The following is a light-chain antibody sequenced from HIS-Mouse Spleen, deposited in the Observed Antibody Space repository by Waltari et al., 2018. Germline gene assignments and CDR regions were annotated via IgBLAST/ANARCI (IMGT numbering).Light chain of an antibody. Sequence: SYELTQPPSVSVSPGQTARITCSGDALPKQHAYWYQQKPGQAPVLVIYKDSERPSGIPERFSGSSSGTTVTLTISGVQAEDEADYYCQSADSSGTRVFGGGTKLTVL. CDR3: QSADSSGTRV. V-gene: IGLV3-25*03. CDR1: ALPKQH. J-gene: IGLJ3*02. CDR2: KDS.